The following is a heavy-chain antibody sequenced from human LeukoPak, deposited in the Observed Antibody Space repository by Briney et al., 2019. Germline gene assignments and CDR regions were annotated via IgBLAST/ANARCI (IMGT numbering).Heavy chain of an antibody. CDR3: ASGTPGYSSSWYLY. J-gene: IGHJ4*02. CDR1: GGSFSGYY. D-gene: IGHD6-13*01. CDR2: INHSGST. V-gene: IGHV4-34*01. Sequence: SETLSLTCAVYGGSFSGYYWSWIRQPPGKGLEWIGEINHSGSTNYNPSLKSRVTISVDTSKNQLSLKLGSVTAADTAVYYCASGTPGYSSSWYLYWGQGTLVTVSS.